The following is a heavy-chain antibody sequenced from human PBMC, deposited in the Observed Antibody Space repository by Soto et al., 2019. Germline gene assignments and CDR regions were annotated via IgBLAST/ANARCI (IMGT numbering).Heavy chain of an antibody. Sequence: GGSPRLSCEAPGFSFSSFSMNWVPQAPGRGVEWVFYISDDGASIYYTDSLKGRFTISRDNAKNSLSLQMNSLRAEDTAVYYCARENSVQAWLHHFDHWGLGTLVTVSS. CDR2: ISDDGASI. V-gene: IGHV3-48*03. CDR3: ARENSVQAWLHHFDH. D-gene: IGHD5-18*01. CDR1: GFSFSSFS. J-gene: IGHJ4*02.